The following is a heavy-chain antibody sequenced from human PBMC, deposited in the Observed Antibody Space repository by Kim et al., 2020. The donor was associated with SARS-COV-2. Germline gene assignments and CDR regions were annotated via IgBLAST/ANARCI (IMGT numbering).Heavy chain of an antibody. CDR3: AKDRSAYCGGDCYSGGMDV. V-gene: IGHV3-30*18. J-gene: IGHJ6*02. Sequence: GGSLRLSCAASGFTFSSYGMHWVRQAPGKGLEWVAFISYDGSNKYYADSVKGRFTISRDNSKNTLYLQMNSLRAEDTAVYYCAKDRSAYCGGDCYSGGMDVWGQGTTVTVSS. D-gene: IGHD2-21*02. CDR2: ISYDGSNK. CDR1: GFTFSSYG.